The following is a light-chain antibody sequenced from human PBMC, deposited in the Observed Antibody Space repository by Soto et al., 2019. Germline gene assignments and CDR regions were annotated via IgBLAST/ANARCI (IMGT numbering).Light chain of an antibody. CDR2: AAS. V-gene: IGKV1-17*03. Sequence: DIQMTQSPSAMSVSVGDRVTITCRASQGISNYLAWFQQKPGKVPKRLIYAASSLQSGVQSRFGGSGSGTEFTLIINSLQPEDFAPYYCLQHYSYPWTFGQGTKVEIK. CDR1: QGISNY. CDR3: LQHYSYPWT. J-gene: IGKJ1*01.